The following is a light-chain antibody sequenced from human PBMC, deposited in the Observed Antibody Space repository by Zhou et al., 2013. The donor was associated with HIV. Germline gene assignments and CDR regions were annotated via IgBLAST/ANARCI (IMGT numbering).Light chain of an antibody. CDR2: GAS. CDR1: QSISTFY. V-gene: IGKV3-20*01. J-gene: IGKJ4*01. Sequence: EIVLTQSPGTLSLSPGERATLSCRASQSISTFYVAWYQQKPGQAPRLLIFGASTRATGIPDRFSGSGSGTDFTLTISRLEPEDFAVYYCQQYDTSPVTFGGGPRWRSN. CDR3: QQYDTSPVT.